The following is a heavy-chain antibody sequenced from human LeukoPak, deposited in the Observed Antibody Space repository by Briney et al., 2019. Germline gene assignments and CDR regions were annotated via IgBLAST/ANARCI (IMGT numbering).Heavy chain of an antibody. J-gene: IGHJ4*02. CDR2: ISGSGGST. D-gene: IGHD1-26*01. CDR3: AKAQIGSYYGSYFDY. V-gene: IGHV3-23*01. Sequence: GGSLRLSCAASGFTFNSYAMSWVRQAPGKGLEWVSAISGSGGSTYFADSVKGRFTISRDSSKNTLYLQMNSLRAEDTAVYYCAKAQIGSYYGSYFDYWGQGTLVTVSS. CDR1: GFTFNSYA.